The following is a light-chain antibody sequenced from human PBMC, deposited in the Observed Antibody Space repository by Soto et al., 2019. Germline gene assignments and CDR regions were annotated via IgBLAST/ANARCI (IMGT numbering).Light chain of an antibody. Sequence: QSVLTQSPSVSGAPGQRVTISCTGNSSNIGAGYDVHWYKQLPGTAPKVLIYGNDNRPLGVPDRFSGSKSGTSGSLVISGLQAEDEADYYCQSYDSNLSRFVFGSGTKVTVL. CDR3: QSYDSNLSRFV. V-gene: IGLV1-40*01. CDR2: GND. CDR1: SSNIGAGYD. J-gene: IGLJ1*01.